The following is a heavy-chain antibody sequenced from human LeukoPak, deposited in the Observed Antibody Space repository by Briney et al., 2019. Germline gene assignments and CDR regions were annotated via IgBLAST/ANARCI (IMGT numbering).Heavy chain of an antibody. V-gene: IGHV4-34*01. CDR2: INHSGST. D-gene: IGHD3-22*01. Sequence: SETLSLTCELCAGSFSGYYWSWIRQPPGKGLEWIGEINHSGSTNYNPSLKSRVTISVDTSKNQFSLKLSSVTAADTAVYYCARGYYDSSGLYGYWGQGTLVTVSS. CDR3: ARGYYDSSGLYGY. CDR1: AGSFSGYY. J-gene: IGHJ4*02.